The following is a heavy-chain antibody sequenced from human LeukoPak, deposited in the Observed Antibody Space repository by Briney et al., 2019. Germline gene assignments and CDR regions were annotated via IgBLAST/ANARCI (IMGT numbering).Heavy chain of an antibody. D-gene: IGHD1-26*01. CDR1: GYTFTGYY. CDR2: INPNSGGT. Sequence: ASVKLSCKASGYTFTGYYMHWVRQAPGQGLEWMGRINPNSGGTNYAQKFQGRVTMTRDTSISTAYMELSRLRSDDTAVYYCARSPVGATGYFDYWGQGTLVTVSS. J-gene: IGHJ4*02. CDR3: ARSPVGATGYFDY. V-gene: IGHV1-2*06.